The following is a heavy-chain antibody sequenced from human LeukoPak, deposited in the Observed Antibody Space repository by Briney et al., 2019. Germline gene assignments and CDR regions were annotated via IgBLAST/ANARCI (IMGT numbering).Heavy chain of an antibody. J-gene: IGHJ5*02. Sequence: PGGSLRLSCAASGFTFSSYATHWVRQAPGKGLEWVSAISGSGGSTYYADSVKGRFTISRDNSKNTLYLQMNSLRAEDTAVYYCAKVPGYYDSSGYSWGQGTLVTVSS. V-gene: IGHV3-23*01. D-gene: IGHD3-22*01. CDR1: GFTFSSYA. CDR2: ISGSGGST. CDR3: AKVPGYYDSSGYS.